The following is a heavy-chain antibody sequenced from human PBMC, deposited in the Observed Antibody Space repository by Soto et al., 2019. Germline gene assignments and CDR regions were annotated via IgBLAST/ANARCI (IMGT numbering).Heavy chain of an antibody. CDR2: VYRTGST. V-gene: IGHV4-4*02. CDR1: GGSISTSNW. CDR3: ARVLVRSSSLAHCDAFDI. Sequence: SETLSLTCAVSGGSISTSNWWSWVRQPPGKGLEWIGEVYRTGSTNYNPSLESRLTISVDKSKNQFSLKLSSVTAADTAVYYCARVLVRSSSLAHCDAFDIWGQGTMVT. D-gene: IGHD6-13*01. J-gene: IGHJ3*02.